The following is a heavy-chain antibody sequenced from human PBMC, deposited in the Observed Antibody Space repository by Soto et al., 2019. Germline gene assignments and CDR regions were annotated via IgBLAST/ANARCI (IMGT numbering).Heavy chain of an antibody. J-gene: IGHJ5*02. D-gene: IGHD1-20*01. V-gene: IGHV6-1*01. CDR3: ATITGTYLNNWFDP. Sequence: SQALSLTCAISGDSVSSNSAAWNWIRQSPSRGLEWLGRTYYRSKWYNDYAVSVKSRITINPDTSKNQFSLQLNSVTPEDTAVYYCATITGTYLNNWFDPWGQGTLVTVSS. CDR2: TYYRSKWYN. CDR1: GDSVSSNSAA.